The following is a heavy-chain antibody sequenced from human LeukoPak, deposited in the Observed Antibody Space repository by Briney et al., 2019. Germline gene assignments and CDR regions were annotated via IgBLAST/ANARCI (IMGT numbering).Heavy chain of an antibody. Sequence: PSETLSLTCAVSGGSISSSNWWSWVRQPPGKGLEWIGEIYHSGSTNYNPSLKSRVTISVDTSKNQFSLKLSSVTAADTAVYYCARGRRLWKLRPNDAFDIWGQGTMVTVSS. J-gene: IGHJ3*02. D-gene: IGHD4-17*01. CDR1: GGSISSSNW. CDR2: IYHSGST. V-gene: IGHV4-4*02. CDR3: ARGRRLWKLRPNDAFDI.